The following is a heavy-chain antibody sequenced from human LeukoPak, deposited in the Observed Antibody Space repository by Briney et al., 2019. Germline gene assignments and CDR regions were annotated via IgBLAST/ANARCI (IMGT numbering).Heavy chain of an antibody. CDR3: AKRHDYGDYPPYFDY. Sequence: GESLRLSCAASGFTFSSYTMSWVRQAPGKGLEWVSAISGSGDNTYDADSAKGRFTLSRDNSKNTLYLQMNSLRAEDTAVYYCAKRHDYGDYPPYFDYWGQGTLVTVSS. J-gene: IGHJ4*02. D-gene: IGHD4-17*01. V-gene: IGHV3-23*01. CDR1: GFTFSSYT. CDR2: ISGSGDNT.